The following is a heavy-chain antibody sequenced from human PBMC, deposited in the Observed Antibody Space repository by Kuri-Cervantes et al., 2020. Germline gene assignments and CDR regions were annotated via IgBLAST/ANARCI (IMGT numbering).Heavy chain of an antibody. D-gene: IGHD6-19*01. J-gene: IGHJ4*02. CDR3: ARAYTSGLDY. V-gene: IGHV3-9*01. CDR2: ISWNSGSP. CDR1: GFTFDDYA. Sequence: SLKISCAASGFTFDDYAMHWVRQAPGKGLEWVSGISWNSGSPGYADSVKGRFTISRDNAKNSLYLQMNSLRAEDTAVYYCARAYTSGLDYWGQGTLVTVSS.